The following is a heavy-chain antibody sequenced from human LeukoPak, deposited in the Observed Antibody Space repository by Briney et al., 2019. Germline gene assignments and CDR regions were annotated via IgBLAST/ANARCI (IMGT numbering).Heavy chain of an antibody. J-gene: IGHJ6*02. CDR2: IYYSGST. Sequence: SETLSLTCAVYGGSFSGYYWSWIRQPPGKGLEWIGYIYYSGSTYYNPSLKSRVTISVDTSKNQFSLKLSSVTAADTAVYYCARDRVSDYYYGMDVWGQGTTVTVSS. CDR3: ARDRVSDYYYGMDV. V-gene: IGHV4-34*09. D-gene: IGHD5/OR15-5a*01. CDR1: GGSFSGYY.